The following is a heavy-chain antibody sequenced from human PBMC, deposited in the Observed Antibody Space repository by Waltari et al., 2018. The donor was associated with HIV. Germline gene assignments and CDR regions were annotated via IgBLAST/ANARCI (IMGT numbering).Heavy chain of an antibody. Sequence: QVQLVESGGGVVQPGRSLRLSCAASRLTFSRSDMHWVRQAPGKGLEWVAVIWHDGSNQYYVDSVKGRFTISRDNSRNTLYLQMNSLRVEDTAVYYCARSTYQQLRNGFDIWGQGTMVAVSS. V-gene: IGHV3-33*01. CDR3: ARSTYQQLRNGFDI. D-gene: IGHD2-2*01. CDR1: RLTFSRSD. J-gene: IGHJ3*02. CDR2: IWHDGSNQ.